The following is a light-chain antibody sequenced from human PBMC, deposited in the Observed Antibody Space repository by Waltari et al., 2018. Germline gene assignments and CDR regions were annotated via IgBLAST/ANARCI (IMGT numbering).Light chain of an antibody. V-gene: IGKV1-39*01. Sequence: DIQMTQSPSSLSASVGDRVTITCRASQSIDNYLNWYQQERGKAPKLLIYGASSLQSGVPSRFSGSGSWTDFTLTISSLQPGDFAPYYCKQSYSTVRTFGQGSKVDI. CDR2: GAS. CDR1: QSIDNY. CDR3: KQSYSTVRT. J-gene: IGKJ1*01.